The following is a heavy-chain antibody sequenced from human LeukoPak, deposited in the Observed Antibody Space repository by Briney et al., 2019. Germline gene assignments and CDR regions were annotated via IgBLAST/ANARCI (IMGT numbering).Heavy chain of an antibody. CDR2: ISGSASST. CDR1: GFTFTNYA. D-gene: IGHD6-25*01. CDR3: ARAPRRAFDI. Sequence: PGGSLRLSCAPSGFTFTNYAMSWVRQAPGKGLEWVSAISGSASSTYYADSVKGRFTISRDNAKNSLYLQMNSLGAEDTAVYYCARAPRRAFDIWGQGTMVTVSS. J-gene: IGHJ3*02. V-gene: IGHV3-23*01.